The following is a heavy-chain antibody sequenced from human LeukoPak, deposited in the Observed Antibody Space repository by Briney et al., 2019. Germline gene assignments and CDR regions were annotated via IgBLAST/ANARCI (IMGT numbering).Heavy chain of an antibody. J-gene: IGHJ4*02. CDR3: ARGRTTGDNYFDY. D-gene: IGHD4-17*01. CDR2: ISSSSSYI. CDR1: GFTFSSYS. V-gene: IGHV3-21*01. Sequence: GGSLRLSCAASGFTFSSYSMNWVRQAPGKGLEWVSSISSSSSYIYYADSVKGRFTISRDNAKNSLYLRMNGLRAEDTAVYYCARGRTTGDNYFDYWGQGTLVTVSS.